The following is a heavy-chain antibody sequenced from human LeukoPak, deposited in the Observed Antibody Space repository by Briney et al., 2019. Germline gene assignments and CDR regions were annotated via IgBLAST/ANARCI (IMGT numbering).Heavy chain of an antibody. D-gene: IGHD6-13*01. Sequence: SETLSLTCAVYGGSFSGYYWSWIRQPPGKGLEWIGDINHSGSTNYNPSLTSRVTISVDPSKNQFSLNLSSVTAADTAVYYCATGGIAAPFDYWGQGTLVTVSS. J-gene: IGHJ4*02. CDR2: INHSGST. CDR1: GGSFSGYY. CDR3: ATGGIAAPFDY. V-gene: IGHV4-34*01.